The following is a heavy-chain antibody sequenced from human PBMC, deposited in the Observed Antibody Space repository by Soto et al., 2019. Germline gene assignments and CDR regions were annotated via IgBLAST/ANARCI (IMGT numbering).Heavy chain of an antibody. CDR3: ARSGSSSFDY. Sequence: SETLSLTCTVSGGSISSYYWSWIRQPPGKGLEWIGYIYYSGSTNYNPSLKSRVTISVDTSKNQFSLKLSSVTAADTAVYYCARSGSSSFDYWGQGTLVTVSS. J-gene: IGHJ4*02. CDR2: IYYSGST. CDR1: GGSISSYY. D-gene: IGHD1-26*01. V-gene: IGHV4-59*01.